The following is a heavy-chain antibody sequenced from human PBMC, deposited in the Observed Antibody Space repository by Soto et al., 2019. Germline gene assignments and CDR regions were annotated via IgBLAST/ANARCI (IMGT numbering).Heavy chain of an antibody. CDR2: IYSGGST. J-gene: IGHJ6*02. V-gene: IGHV3-66*01. Sequence: GGSLRLSCAASGFTVSSNYMSWVRQAPGKGLEWVSVIYSGGSTYYADSVKGRFTISRDNSKNTLYLQMNSLRAEDTAVYYCARDRRDYDIVTGLRYYYGMDVWGQGTTVTVSS. CDR1: GFTVSSNY. CDR3: ARDRRDYDIVTGLRYYYGMDV. D-gene: IGHD3-9*01.